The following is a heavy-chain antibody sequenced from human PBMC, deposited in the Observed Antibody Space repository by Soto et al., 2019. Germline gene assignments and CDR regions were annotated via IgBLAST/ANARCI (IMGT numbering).Heavy chain of an antibody. J-gene: IGHJ4*02. CDR3: AKDMAYCGGDCYSGGSPVDY. CDR2: ISGSGGST. D-gene: IGHD2-21*02. CDR1: GFTFSSYA. V-gene: IGHV3-23*01. Sequence: GGSLRLSCAASGFTFSSYAMSWVRQAPGKGLEWVSAISGSGGSTYYADSVKGRFTISRDNSKNTLYLQMNSLRAEDTAVYYCAKDMAYCGGDCYSGGSPVDYWGQGTLVTVSS.